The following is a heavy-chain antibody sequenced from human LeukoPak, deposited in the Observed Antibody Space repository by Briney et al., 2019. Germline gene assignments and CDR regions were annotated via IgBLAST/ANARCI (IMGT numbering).Heavy chain of an antibody. CDR2: IYYSGST. CDR3: ARGVTTVTSRMDV. CDR1: GGSISSYY. J-gene: IGHJ6*04. D-gene: IGHD4-17*01. V-gene: IGHV4-59*12. Sequence: SETLSLTCTVSGGSISSYYWSWIRQPAGKGLEWIGYIYYSGSTYYNPSLKSRVTISVDTSKNQFSLKLSSVTAADTAVYYCARGVTTVTSRMDVWGEGTTVTVSS.